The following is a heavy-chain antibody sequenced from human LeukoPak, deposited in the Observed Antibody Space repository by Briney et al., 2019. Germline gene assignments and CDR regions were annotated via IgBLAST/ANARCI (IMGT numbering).Heavy chain of an antibody. D-gene: IGHD5-24*01. CDR3: ARDGGDGYNAYYFDY. Sequence: SETLSLTCTVSGVSITTYYWSWIRQPPGKGLEWIGYIYYSGSTDYNPSLKSRVTISVDRSKNQFSLKLSSVTAADTAVYYCARDGGDGYNAYYFDYWGQGSLVTVSS. CDR2: IYYSGST. CDR1: GVSITTYY. V-gene: IGHV4-59*01. J-gene: IGHJ4*02.